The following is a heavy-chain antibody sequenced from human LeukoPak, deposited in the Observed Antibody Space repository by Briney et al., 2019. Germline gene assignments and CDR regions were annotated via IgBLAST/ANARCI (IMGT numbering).Heavy chain of an antibody. D-gene: IGHD3-9*01. J-gene: IGHJ4*02. Sequence: GGSLRLSCAASGFTFSSSAMSWVRQVPGKGLEWVSGISASGGSTYYADSVRGRLTISRDNSKNTLYVQMNSLRAEDTAVYYCAKGTIIQDDYWGQGTLVTVSS. CDR1: GFTFSSSA. V-gene: IGHV3-23*01. CDR2: ISASGGST. CDR3: AKGTIIQDDY.